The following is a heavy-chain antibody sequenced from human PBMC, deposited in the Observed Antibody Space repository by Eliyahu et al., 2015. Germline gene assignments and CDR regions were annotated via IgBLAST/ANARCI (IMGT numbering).Heavy chain of an antibody. D-gene: IGHD3-10*01. J-gene: IGHJ3*02. CDR3: ARDRTQLWLGSKAFDI. CDR2: IWYDGSNK. V-gene: IGHV3-33*01. Sequence: QVQLVESGGGVVQPGRSLRLSCXASGFIXNNYALHWVRQAPGKGLEWVALIWYDGSNKYYADSVKGRFTISRDNSKNTLYLQMNSLRDEDTAVYYCARDRTQLWLGSKAFDIWGQGTVVTVSA. CDR1: GFIXNNYA.